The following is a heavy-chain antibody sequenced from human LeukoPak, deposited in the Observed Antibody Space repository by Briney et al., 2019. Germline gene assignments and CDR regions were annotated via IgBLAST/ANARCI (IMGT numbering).Heavy chain of an antibody. CDR1: GFTFSNYD. CDR3: AKTNSSSSPIDY. CDR2: IRYDGSNK. Sequence: GGSLRLSCAASGFTFSNYDMHWVRQAPGKGLQWVAFIRYDGSNKYYADSLKGRFTISRDNSKNTLYLQMSSLRTEDTAVCYCAKTNSSSSPIDYWGQGTLVTVSS. J-gene: IGHJ4*02. V-gene: IGHV3-30*02. D-gene: IGHD6-6*01.